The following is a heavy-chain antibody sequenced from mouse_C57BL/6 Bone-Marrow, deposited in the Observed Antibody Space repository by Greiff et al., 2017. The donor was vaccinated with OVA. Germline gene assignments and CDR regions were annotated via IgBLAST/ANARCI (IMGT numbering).Heavy chain of an antibody. CDR3: AGSSGYEAWFAY. CDR2: IHPNSGST. CDR1: GYTFTSYW. J-gene: IGHJ3*01. D-gene: IGHD3-2*02. Sequence: QVQLKESGAELVKPGASVKLSCKASGYTFTSYWMHWVKQRPGQGLEWIGMIHPNSGSTNYNEKFKSKATLTVDKSSSTAYMQLSSLTSEDSAVYYCAGSSGYEAWFAYWGQGTLVTVSA. V-gene: IGHV1-64*01.